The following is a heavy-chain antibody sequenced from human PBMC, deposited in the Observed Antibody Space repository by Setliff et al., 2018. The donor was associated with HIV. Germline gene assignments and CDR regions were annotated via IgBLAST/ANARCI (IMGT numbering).Heavy chain of an antibody. Sequence: ASVKVSCKPSGYTFTTYGLSWVRQAPGQGLEWMGWISTYSDETSYAQNLQGRVTMTTDTSMSTAYMELRSLRFDDKAVYYCARAEYSSSWPSPNPFDYWGQGTLVTVSS. CDR1: GYTFTTYG. J-gene: IGHJ4*02. CDR2: ISTYSDET. V-gene: IGHV1-18*01. CDR3: ARAEYSSSWPSPNPFDY. D-gene: IGHD6-13*01.